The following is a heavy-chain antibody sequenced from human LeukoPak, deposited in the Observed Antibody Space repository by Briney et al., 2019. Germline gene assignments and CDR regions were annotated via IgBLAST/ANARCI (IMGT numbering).Heavy chain of an antibody. CDR1: GFTFSSYG. V-gene: IGHV3-30*02. CDR2: IRYDGSNK. D-gene: IGHD4/OR15-4a*01. CDR3: ARPHSRTINYGLDV. Sequence: GGSLRLSCAAPGFTFSSYGMHWVRQAPGKGLEWVAFIRYDGSNKYYADSVKGRFTISRDNPKNTLYLQMNSLRAEDTAVYYCARPHSRTINYGLDVWGQGTTVTVSS. J-gene: IGHJ6*02.